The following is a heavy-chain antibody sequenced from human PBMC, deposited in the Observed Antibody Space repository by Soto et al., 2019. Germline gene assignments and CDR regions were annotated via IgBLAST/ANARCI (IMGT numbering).Heavy chain of an antibody. V-gene: IGHV6-1*01. D-gene: IGHD2-21*02. CDR2: TYYRSKWYN. Sequence: SQTLSLTCAISGYSVSSNSAAWNLIRQSPSRGLEWLGRTYYRSKWYNDYAVSVKSRITINPDTSKNQFSLQLNSVTPEDTAVYYCARAVVTANRYFDYWGQGTLVTVSS. CDR3: ARAVVTANRYFDY. J-gene: IGHJ4*02. CDR1: GYSVSSNSAA.